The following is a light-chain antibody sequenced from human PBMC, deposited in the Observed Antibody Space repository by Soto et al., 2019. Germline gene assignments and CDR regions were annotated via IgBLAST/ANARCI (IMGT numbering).Light chain of an antibody. CDR3: QQYVSSPT. V-gene: IGKV3-20*01. CDR2: GAS. CDR1: QSVSSSY. Sequence: EIGWPQSPGALSFSPGERSTLSCRSSQSVSSSYLAWYQQKPCQAPRLLIYGASSRATGIPDRFSGSGSGTDFTLTISRLEPEDSAVYYCQQYVSSPTFGQGTRLEI. J-gene: IGKJ5*01.